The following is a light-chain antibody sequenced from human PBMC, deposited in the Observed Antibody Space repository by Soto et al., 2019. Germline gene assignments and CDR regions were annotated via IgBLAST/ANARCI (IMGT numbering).Light chain of an antibody. J-gene: IGKJ1*01. CDR1: QSVSSSY. V-gene: IGKV3-20*01. Sequence: EIVLTQSPGTLSLSPGERATLSCRASQSVSSSYLAWYQQKPGQAPRPLIYGASSRAIGIPDRFSGSGSWTDFTITISRLEPEDFAVYYCQQNGSSPWTFGQGTKVEIK. CDR3: QQNGSSPWT. CDR2: GAS.